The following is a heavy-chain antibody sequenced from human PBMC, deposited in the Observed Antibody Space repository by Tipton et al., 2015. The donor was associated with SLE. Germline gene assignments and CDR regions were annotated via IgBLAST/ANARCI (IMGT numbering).Heavy chain of an antibody. CDR3: ARQDSGNYYPFDY. CDR2: IYYSGST. D-gene: IGHD1-26*01. J-gene: IGHJ4*02. Sequence: TLSLTCTVSGGSISSYYWSWIRQPPGKGLEWIGYIYYSGSTNYNPSLKSRVTISVDTSKNQLSLKLTSVTAADTAMYYCARQDSGNYYPFDYWGQGTLVTVSS. CDR1: GGSISSYY. V-gene: IGHV4-59*08.